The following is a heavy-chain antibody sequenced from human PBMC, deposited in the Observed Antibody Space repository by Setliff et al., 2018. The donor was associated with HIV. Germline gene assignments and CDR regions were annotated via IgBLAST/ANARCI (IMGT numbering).Heavy chain of an antibody. V-gene: IGHV4-39*01. CDR3: ARRPSPYYYYDSSGYSGGNVDY. J-gene: IGHJ4*02. CDR2: IYYSGTT. CDR1: GGSITTSSFY. Sequence: SETLSLTCTVSGGSITTSSFYWGWIRQPPGKGLEWIGDIYYSGTTHYNPSLKSRITISVDTSKNQFSLKLSSVAAADTAVYYCARRPSPYYYYDSSGYSGGNVDYWGQGTLVTVSS. D-gene: IGHD3-22*01.